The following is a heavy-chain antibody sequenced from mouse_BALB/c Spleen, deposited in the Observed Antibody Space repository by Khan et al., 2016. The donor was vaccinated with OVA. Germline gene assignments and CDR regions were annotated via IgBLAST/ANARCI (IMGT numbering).Heavy chain of an antibody. CDR3: ARQYGHYAMDY. Sequence: EVQVVESGGALVKPGGSLKLSCAAAGFTFSSFGMSWVRQTPDKRLEWVATISSGGSYPYYPDSVKGRFPISRDNAKNTLYLHMSSLSSEDTAMYYCARQYGHYAMDYWGQGTSVTVSA. CDR1: GFTFSSFG. D-gene: IGHD2-10*02. J-gene: IGHJ4*01. CDR2: ISSGGSYP. V-gene: IGHV5-6*01.